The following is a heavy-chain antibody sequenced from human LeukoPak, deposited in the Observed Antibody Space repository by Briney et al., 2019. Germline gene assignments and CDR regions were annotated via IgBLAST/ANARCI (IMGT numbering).Heavy chain of an antibody. CDR2: ISSSSSYI. CDR3: ARDPFAADYDILTGYFIPFDY. Sequence: GGSLRLSCAASGFTFSSYSMNWVRQAPGKGLEWVSSISSSSSYIYYADSVKGRFTISRDNAKNSLYLQMNSLRAEDTAVYYCARDPFAADYDILTGYFIPFDYWGRGTLVTVSS. V-gene: IGHV3-21*01. CDR1: GFTFSSYS. D-gene: IGHD3-9*01. J-gene: IGHJ4*02.